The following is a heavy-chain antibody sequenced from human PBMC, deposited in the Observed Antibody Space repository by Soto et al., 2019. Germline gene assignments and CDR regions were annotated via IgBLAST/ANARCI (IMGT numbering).Heavy chain of an antibody. CDR3: AREEGGGYDFPSYYYYGMDV. D-gene: IGHD5-12*01. CDR2: IYPGDSDT. Sequence: PGESLKISCKGSGYSFTSYWIGWVRQMPGKGLEWMGIIYPGDSDTRYSPSFRGQVTISADKSISTAYLQWSSLKASDTAMYYCAREEGGGYDFPSYYYYGMDVWGQGTTVTVSS. J-gene: IGHJ6*02. V-gene: IGHV5-51*01. CDR1: GYSFTSYW.